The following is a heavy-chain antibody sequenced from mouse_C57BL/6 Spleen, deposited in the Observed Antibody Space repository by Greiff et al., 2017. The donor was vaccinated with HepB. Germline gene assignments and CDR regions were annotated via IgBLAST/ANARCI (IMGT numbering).Heavy chain of an antibody. CDR3: ASYGNYDLAWFAY. Sequence: QVQLKESGAELVRPGASVKLSCKASGYTFTDYYINWVKQRPGQGLEWIARIYPGSGNTYYNEKFKGKATLTAEKSSSTAYMQLSSLTSEYSAVYFCASYGNYDLAWFAYWGQGTLVTVSA. CDR1: GYTFTDYY. CDR2: IYPGSGNT. V-gene: IGHV1-76*01. J-gene: IGHJ3*01. D-gene: IGHD2-1*01.